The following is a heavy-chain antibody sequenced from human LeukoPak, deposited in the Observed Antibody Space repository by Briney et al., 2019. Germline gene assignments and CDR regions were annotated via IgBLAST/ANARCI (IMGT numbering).Heavy chain of an antibody. V-gene: IGHV4-61*05. J-gene: IGHJ4*02. CDR1: GGSISSSNYY. CDR3: ARHKGGVGPTSPNFDY. Sequence: PSETLSLTCTVSGGSISSSNYYWGWIRQPPGKGLEWIGYIYYSGSTNYNPSLKSRVTISVDTGQFSLKLSSVTAADTAVYYCARHKGGVGPTSPNFDYWGQGTLVTVSS. D-gene: IGHD1-26*01. CDR2: IYYSGST.